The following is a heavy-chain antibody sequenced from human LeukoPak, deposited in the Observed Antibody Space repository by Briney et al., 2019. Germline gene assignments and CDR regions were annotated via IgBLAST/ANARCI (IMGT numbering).Heavy chain of an antibody. CDR3: AKWGDYDVLSGYDVSDY. J-gene: IGHJ4*02. D-gene: IGHD3-9*01. Sequence: PSGASLRLSCAASGFTFSNYAMSWVRQAPGKGLEWVSAITGSGGNTYYADSVKGRFTISRDNSKNTMFLQMNSLRAEDTAVYYGAKWGDYDVLSGYDVSDYWGQGTLVTVSS. CDR1: GFTFSNYA. V-gene: IGHV3-23*01. CDR2: ITGSGGNT.